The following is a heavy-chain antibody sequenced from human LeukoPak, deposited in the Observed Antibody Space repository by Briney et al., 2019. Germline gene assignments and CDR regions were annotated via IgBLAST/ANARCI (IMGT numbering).Heavy chain of an antibody. Sequence: PSETLSLTCTVSGGSISSGGYYWSWIRQHPGKGLEWIGYIYYSGSTYYNPSLKSRVTISVDTSKNQFSLKLSSVTAADTAVYYCARGDRIAAAGLNWFDPWGQGTLVTVSS. D-gene: IGHD6-13*01. J-gene: IGHJ5*02. CDR3: ARGDRIAAAGLNWFDP. CDR2: IYYSGST. CDR1: GGSISSGGYY. V-gene: IGHV4-61*08.